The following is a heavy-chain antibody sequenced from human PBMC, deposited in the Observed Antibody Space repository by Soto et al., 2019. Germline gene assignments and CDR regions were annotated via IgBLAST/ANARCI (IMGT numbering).Heavy chain of an antibody. CDR3: AIEEYYYGSGAFFDY. Sequence: QVQLVQSGAEVKKPGSSVKVSCKASGGTFSSYTISWVRQAPGQGLEWMGRIIPILGIANYAQKFQGRVTSTADNCTSTPYMELSGLRSEETAVYYCAIEEYYYGSGAFFDYWGQGTLVTVSS. CDR2: IIPILGIA. D-gene: IGHD3-10*01. V-gene: IGHV1-69*08. CDR1: GGTFSSYT. J-gene: IGHJ4*02.